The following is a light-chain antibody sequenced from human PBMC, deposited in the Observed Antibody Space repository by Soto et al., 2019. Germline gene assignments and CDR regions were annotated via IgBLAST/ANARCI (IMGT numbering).Light chain of an antibody. V-gene: IGLV2-8*01. Sequence: QSALTQPPSASGPPGQSVTISCTGTSSDVGGYNYVSWYQQHPGKAPKLMIYEVSKRPSGVPDRFSGSKSGNTASLTVSGLQAEDEADYYCSSYAGSNNFEVFGGGTKLTVL. CDR2: EVS. CDR1: SSDVGGYNY. CDR3: SSYAGSNNFEV. J-gene: IGLJ3*02.